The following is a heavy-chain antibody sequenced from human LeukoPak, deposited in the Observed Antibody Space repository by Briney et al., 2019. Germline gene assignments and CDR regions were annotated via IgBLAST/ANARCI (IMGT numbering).Heavy chain of an antibody. CDR2: INPTGGST. D-gene: IGHD5-18*01. CDR1: GYTFTSYY. J-gene: IGHJ4*02. V-gene: IGHV1-46*01. Sequence: ASVKVSCKASGYTFTSYYMHWVRQAPGQGLEWMGLINPTGGSTGYAQKFQGRVTMTTDTSTTTAYMELRSLRSDDSAVYYCARGSSYGFSMGYWGQGTLVTVSS. CDR3: ARGSSYGFSMGY.